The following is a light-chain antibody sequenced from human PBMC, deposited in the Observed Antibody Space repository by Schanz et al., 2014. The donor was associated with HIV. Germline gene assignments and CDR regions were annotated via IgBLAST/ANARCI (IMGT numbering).Light chain of an antibody. V-gene: IGKV1-6*01. CDR1: QDIRND. J-gene: IGKJ4*01. CDR3: QQANTFPLT. CDR2: AAS. Sequence: AIQMTQSPSSLSASVGDRVTITCRASQDIRNDLGWYQQKPGKAPKLLIYAASSLQSGVPSRFSGSGSGTDFTLTITSLQPEDFATYYCQQANTFPLTFGGGTKVEMK.